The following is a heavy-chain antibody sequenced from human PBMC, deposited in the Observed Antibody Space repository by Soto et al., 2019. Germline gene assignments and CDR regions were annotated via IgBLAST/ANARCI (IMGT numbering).Heavy chain of an antibody. D-gene: IGHD2-15*01. CDR1: GYTFTSYD. Sequence: ASVKVSCKASGYTFTSYDMHWVRQAPGQRLEWMGWINAGNGNTKYSQKFQGRVTITRDTSASTAYMELSSLRSDDTAVYYCARVRLGGPSDYWGQGTLVTVS. V-gene: IGHV1-3*01. CDR3: ARVRLGGPSDY. J-gene: IGHJ4*02. CDR2: INAGNGNT.